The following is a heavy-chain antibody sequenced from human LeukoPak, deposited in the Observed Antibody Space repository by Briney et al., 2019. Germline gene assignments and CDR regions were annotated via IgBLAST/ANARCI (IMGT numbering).Heavy chain of an antibody. Sequence: QSGGSLRLSCAASGFTFSNYAMNWVRQAPGKGLEWVSVIYSGGSTYYADSVKGRFTISRDNSKNTLYLQMNSLRAEDTAVYYCARAIYFDYWGQGTLVTVSS. J-gene: IGHJ4*02. CDR3: ARAIYFDY. CDR2: IYSGGST. CDR1: GFTFSNYA. V-gene: IGHV3-53*01.